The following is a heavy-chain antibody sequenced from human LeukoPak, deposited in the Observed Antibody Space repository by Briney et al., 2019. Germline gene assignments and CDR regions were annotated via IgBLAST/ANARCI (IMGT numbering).Heavy chain of an antibody. CDR2: INHSGST. CDR1: GGSISGGGYY. J-gene: IGHJ5*02. D-gene: IGHD6-13*01. V-gene: IGHV4-34*01. CDR3: ARGRVAAAGTGWSWFDP. Sequence: SETLSLTCTVSGGSISGGGYYWSWIRQPPGKGLEWIGEINHSGSTNYNPSLKSRVTISVDTSKNQFSLKLSSVTAADTAVYYCARGRVAAAGTGWSWFDPWGQGTLVTVSS.